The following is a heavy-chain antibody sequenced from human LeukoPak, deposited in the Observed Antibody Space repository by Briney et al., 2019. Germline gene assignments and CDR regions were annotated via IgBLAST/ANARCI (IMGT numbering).Heavy chain of an antibody. V-gene: IGHV4-30-4*08. D-gene: IGHD2-15*01. J-gene: IGHJ4*02. CDR3: ARSKTNIVVVVAVQYLYYFDY. CDR2: IYYSGST. CDR1: GGSISSGDYY. Sequence: SQTLSLTCTVSGGSISSGDYYWGWIRQPPGKGLEWIGYIYYSGSTNYNPSLKSRVTISVDTSKNQFSLKLSSVTAADTAVYYCARSKTNIVVVVAVQYLYYFDYWGQGTLVTVSS.